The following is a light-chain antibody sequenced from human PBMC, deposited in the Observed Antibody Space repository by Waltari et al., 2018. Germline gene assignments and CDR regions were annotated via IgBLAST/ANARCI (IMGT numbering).Light chain of an antibody. CDR3: STWDYSLNAEL. CDR1: RHNVGRSG. J-gene: IGLJ2*01. CDR2: GNS. V-gene: IGLV1-44*01. Sequence: QSALTQEASVSGTVGQTGTLSWIGNRHNVGRSGVGWYQQISHGGPKTVMFGNSLPSGIPDRFSGSKSGTTASLTISGLQPEDEADYYCSTWDYSLNAELFGGGTKLTVL.